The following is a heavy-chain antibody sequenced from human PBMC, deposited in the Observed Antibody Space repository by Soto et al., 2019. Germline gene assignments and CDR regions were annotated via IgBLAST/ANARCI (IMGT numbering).Heavy chain of an antibody. CDR3: TTKREGRGGSSSV. Sequence: EVQLVESGGGLVKPGGSLRLSCAASGFTFNNAWMSWVRQAPGKGLEWVGRIKSKTDGGTTDYAAPVEGRFTISRDDSKNTLYLQVNSLKTEDIAVYYCTTKREGRGGSSSVWGQGTMVTVSS. CDR2: IKSKTDGGTT. CDR1: GFTFNNAW. D-gene: IGHD2-15*01. V-gene: IGHV3-15*01. J-gene: IGHJ3*01.